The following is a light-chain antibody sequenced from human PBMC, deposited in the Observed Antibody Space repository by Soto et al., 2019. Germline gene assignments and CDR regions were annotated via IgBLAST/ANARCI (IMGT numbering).Light chain of an antibody. CDR1: HIVSSN. CDR2: GAS. V-gene: IGKV3-20*01. CDR3: QQYGSSPLT. J-gene: IGKJ4*01. Sequence: EIVMTQSPDTLSVSPGERATLSCRASHIVSSNLAWYQHKAGQAPRLLIYGASTRATGIPARFSGSGSGTDFTLTISRLEPEDFAVYYCQQYGSSPLTFGGGTKVDIK.